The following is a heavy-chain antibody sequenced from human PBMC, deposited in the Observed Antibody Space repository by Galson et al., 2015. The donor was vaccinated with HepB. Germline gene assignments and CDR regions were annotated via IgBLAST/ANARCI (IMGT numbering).Heavy chain of an antibody. Sequence: SLRLSCAASGSILSSYSMNWVRQAPGKGLEWVSSMSSSTNYIYYADSVKGRFTVSIDNAKNSLFLQMNSLRADDTAVYYCATNTPAAVMRASGMDFWGQGTAVTVSS. CDR1: GSILSSYS. V-gene: IGHV3-21*01. CDR3: ATNTPAAVMRASGMDF. J-gene: IGHJ6*01. D-gene: IGHD2-2*01. CDR2: MSSSTNYI.